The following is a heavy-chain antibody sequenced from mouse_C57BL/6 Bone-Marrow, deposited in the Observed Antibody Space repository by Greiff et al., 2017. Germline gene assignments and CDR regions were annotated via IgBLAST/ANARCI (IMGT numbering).Heavy chain of an antibody. CDR1: GYTFTDYE. V-gene: IGHV1-15*01. Sequence: VQLQESGAELVRPGASVTLSCKASGYTFTDYEMHWVKQTPVHGLEWIGAIDPETGGTAYNQKVKGKAKLTAEKSSSPAYIELRSLTSEDTAVYYCTKLLYAMDYWGQGTSVTVSS. D-gene: IGHD2-1*01. CDR3: TKLLYAMDY. CDR2: IDPETGGT. J-gene: IGHJ4*01.